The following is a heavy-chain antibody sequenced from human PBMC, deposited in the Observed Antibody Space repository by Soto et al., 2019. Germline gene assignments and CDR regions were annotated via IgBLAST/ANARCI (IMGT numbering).Heavy chain of an antibody. CDR3: TRLQRGYSGYDPPYYFDF. V-gene: IGHV4-39*01. J-gene: IGHJ4*02. CDR1: GGSISSAYYY. D-gene: IGHD5-12*01. CDR2: IYYSGTT. Sequence: SETLSLTCTVSGGSISSAYYYWGWIRQPPGKGLEWIGSIYYSGTTYYNPSLKSRVTISVDASENQFSLKLSSVTTADTAVYYCTRLQRGYSGYDPPYYFDFWGQGTLVTVSS.